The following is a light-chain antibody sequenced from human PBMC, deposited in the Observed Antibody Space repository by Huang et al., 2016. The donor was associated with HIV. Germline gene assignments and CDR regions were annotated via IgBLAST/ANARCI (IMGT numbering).Light chain of an antibody. V-gene: IGKV4-1*01. Sequence: DIVMTQSTDSLAVSLGERATINCKSSQSVLYSSNNKNYVAWYQQKPGQPPERLIYWASTRESGVPDRFSGSGSGTDFTLTISSLQAEDVAVYYCQQYFSIPYIFGQGTKLEIK. CDR2: WAS. CDR1: QSVLYSSNNKNY. J-gene: IGKJ2*01. CDR3: QQYFSIPYI.